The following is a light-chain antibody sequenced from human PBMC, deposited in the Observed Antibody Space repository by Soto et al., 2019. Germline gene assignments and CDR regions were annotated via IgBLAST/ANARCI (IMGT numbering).Light chain of an antibody. Sequence: DIQMTQSPSSVSASVGDRVTITCRASQGISRWLAWYQQKPGKAPKLLIYTASSLQSGVPSRFSCSGSGTDFTLTISSLQAEDFATYYCQQTTTFPLTFGGGTKVEIK. CDR2: TAS. CDR3: QQTTTFPLT. J-gene: IGKJ4*01. V-gene: IGKV1-12*01. CDR1: QGISRW.